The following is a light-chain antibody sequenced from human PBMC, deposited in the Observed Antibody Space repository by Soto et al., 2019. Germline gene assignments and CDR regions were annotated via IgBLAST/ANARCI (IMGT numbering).Light chain of an antibody. J-gene: IGLJ2*01. CDR3: SSYEGSNNLV. Sequence: QSALTQPPSASGSPGQSVTISCTGTSSDVGGYNYVSWYQQHPGKAPKLMIYEVSKRPSGVPDRFSGSKSGNTASLTVSRLQAEDEADYYCSSYEGSNNLVFGGGTKLTVL. CDR1: SSDVGGYNY. CDR2: EVS. V-gene: IGLV2-8*01.